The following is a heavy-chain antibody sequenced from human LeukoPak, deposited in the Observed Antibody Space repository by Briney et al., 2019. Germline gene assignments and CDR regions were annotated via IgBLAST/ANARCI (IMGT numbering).Heavy chain of an antibody. CDR2: IIPILGIA. CDR3: ARRRYCSGGSCLESSYYYYYGMDV. Sequence: SVKVSCKASGGTFSSYAIRWVRQAPGQGLEWMGRIIPILGIANYAQKFQGRVTITADKSTSTAYMELSSLRSEDTAVYYCARRRYCSGGSCLESSYYYYYGMDVWGQGTTVTVSS. D-gene: IGHD2-15*01. CDR1: GGTFSSYA. J-gene: IGHJ6*02. V-gene: IGHV1-69*04.